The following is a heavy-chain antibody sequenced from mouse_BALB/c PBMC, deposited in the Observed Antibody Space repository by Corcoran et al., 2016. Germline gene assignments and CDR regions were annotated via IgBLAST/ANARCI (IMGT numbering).Heavy chain of an antibody. Sequence: EVQLTQSREELVKPGASVKLYCTASGFNVIDTYMHGVKQRPDQGLEWIGRIDPANGHTKYDPKFQGKATITADTSSNTAYLQLSSLTSEDTAVYYCASQLGYWGQGTTLTVSS. CDR1: GFNVIDTY. V-gene: IGHV14-3*02. D-gene: IGHD3-1*01. CDR2: IDPANGHT. J-gene: IGHJ2*01. CDR3: ASQLGY.